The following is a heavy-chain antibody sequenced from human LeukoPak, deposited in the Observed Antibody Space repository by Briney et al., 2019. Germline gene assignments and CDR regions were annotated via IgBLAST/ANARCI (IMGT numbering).Heavy chain of an antibody. D-gene: IGHD3-10*01. CDR1: GFTFSSYT. J-gene: IGHJ4*02. CDR3: ARRYGLGSFAFDY. CDR2: ISTSSTYR. V-gene: IGHV3-21*01. Sequence: PGGSLRLSCVASGFTFSSYTMNWVRQAPGKGLEWVSSISTSSTYRYYADSVKGRFTISRDNAKNSLYLQMSSLSAEDTAVYYCARRYGLGSFAFDYWGQGTLVTVPS.